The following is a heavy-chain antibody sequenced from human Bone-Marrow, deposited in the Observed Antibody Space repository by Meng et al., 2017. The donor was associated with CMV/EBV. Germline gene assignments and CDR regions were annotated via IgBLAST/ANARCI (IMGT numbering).Heavy chain of an antibody. CDR3: ARDLTGYCSSTSCYTSHYYYGMDV. V-gene: IGHV1-2*02. J-gene: IGHJ6*02. CDR1: GYTFTGYY. D-gene: IGHD2-2*02. CDR2: INPNSGGT. Sequence: ASVKVSCKASGYTFTGYYMHWVRQAPGQGLEWMGWINPNSGGTNYAQKFQGRVTMTRDTSISTAYMELSRLRSDDTAVYYCARDLTGYCSSTSCYTSHYYYGMDVWGQGTTVTVPS.